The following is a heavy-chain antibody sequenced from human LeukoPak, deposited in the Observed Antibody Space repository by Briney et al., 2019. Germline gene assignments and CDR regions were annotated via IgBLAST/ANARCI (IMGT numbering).Heavy chain of an antibody. CDR1: AGSISSYY. D-gene: IGHD6-13*01. CDR3: ARGPLRGIAAAGTRNWFDP. Sequence: SETLSLTCTVSAGSISSYYWSWIRQPPGKGLEWIGYIYYSGSTNYNLSLKSRVTISVDTSKNQFSLKLSSVTAADTAVYYCARGPLRGIAAAGTRNWFDPWGQGTLVTVSS. J-gene: IGHJ5*02. V-gene: IGHV4-59*12. CDR2: IYYSGST.